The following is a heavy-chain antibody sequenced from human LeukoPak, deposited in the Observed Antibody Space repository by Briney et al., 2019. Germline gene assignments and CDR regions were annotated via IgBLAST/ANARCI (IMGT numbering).Heavy chain of an antibody. CDR2: IYYSGST. CDR1: GGSISSYY. CDR3: AKAVAAAGRFGFVP. D-gene: IGHD6-13*01. Sequence: PSETLSLTCTVSGGSISSYYWSWIRQPPGKGLEWIGYIYYSGSTNYNPSLKSRVTISVDTSKNQFSLKLTSVTAADTAVYYCAKAVAAAGRFGFVPWGQGTLVTVSS. V-gene: IGHV4-59*01. J-gene: IGHJ5*02.